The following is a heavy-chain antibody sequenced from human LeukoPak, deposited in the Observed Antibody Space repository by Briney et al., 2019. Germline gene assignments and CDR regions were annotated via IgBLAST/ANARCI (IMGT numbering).Heavy chain of an antibody. Sequence: TSVKVSCKASGGTFSSYAISWVRQAPGQGLEWMGGIIPIFGTANYAQEFRGRVTITADESTSTAYMELSSLRSEDTAVYYCATNSITMVRGVIIEPYYYYYGMDVWGQGTTVTVSS. CDR2: IIPIFGTA. V-gene: IGHV1-69*13. CDR1: GGTFSSYA. D-gene: IGHD3-10*01. J-gene: IGHJ6*02. CDR3: ATNSITMVRGVIIEPYYYYYGMDV.